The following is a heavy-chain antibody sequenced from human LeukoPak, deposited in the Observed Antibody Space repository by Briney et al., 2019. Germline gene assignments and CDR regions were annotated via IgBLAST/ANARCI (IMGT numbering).Heavy chain of an antibody. CDR1: RLTDSSNF. Sequence: GESLRLSCAASRLTDSSNFMNWVRQAPGRGLKWVSVIHRGGNTYYADSVKGRFTISRDDSKNTVYLQMNSLRVEDTAVYYCARDRTPHSLLLDPWGQGTLVIVSS. CDR2: IHRGGNT. J-gene: IGHJ5*02. CDR3: ARDRTPHSLLLDP. V-gene: IGHV3-53*01. D-gene: IGHD2-15*01.